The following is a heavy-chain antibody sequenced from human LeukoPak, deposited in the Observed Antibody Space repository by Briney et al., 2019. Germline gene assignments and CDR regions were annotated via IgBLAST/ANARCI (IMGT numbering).Heavy chain of an antibody. J-gene: IGHJ4*02. CDR3: ARVSGYDYFDY. Sequence: ASVKVSCKASGYTFTSYYMHWVRQPPGQGLEWMGIINRSGGSTSYAQKFQGRVTMTRDTSTSTVYMELSSLRSEDTAVYYCARVSGYDYFDYWGQGTLVTVSS. CDR1: GYTFTSYY. D-gene: IGHD5-12*01. CDR2: INRSGGST. V-gene: IGHV1-46*01.